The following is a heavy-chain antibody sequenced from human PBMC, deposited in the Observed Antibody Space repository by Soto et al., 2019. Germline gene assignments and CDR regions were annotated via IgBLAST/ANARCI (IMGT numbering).Heavy chain of an antibody. CDR1: GDSVSSNSAA. V-gene: IGHV6-1*01. D-gene: IGHD3-3*01. CDR3: ARDRRFLEWLFPYHYYGMDV. Sequence: SPTLSLTCAISGDSVSSNSAAWNWIRQSPSRGLEWLGRTYYRSKWYNDYAVSVKSRITINPDTTKTQFSLQLNSVTPEDTAVYYCARDRRFLEWLFPYHYYGMDVWGQGTTVTVSS. J-gene: IGHJ6*02. CDR2: TYYRSKWYN.